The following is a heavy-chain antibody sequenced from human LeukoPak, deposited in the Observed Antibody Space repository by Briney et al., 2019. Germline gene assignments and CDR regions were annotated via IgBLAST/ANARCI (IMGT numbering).Heavy chain of an antibody. D-gene: IGHD5-24*01. J-gene: IGHJ3*02. V-gene: IGHV3-48*04. CDR2: ISSSGSTI. CDR3: ARDFKMRAFDI. Sequence: GGSLRLSCVASGFTFSSSTMNWVRQAPGKGLEWVSYISSSGSTIYYADSVKGRFTISRDNAKNSLYLQMNSLRAEDTAVYYCARDFKMRAFDIWGQGTMVTVSS. CDR1: GFTFSSST.